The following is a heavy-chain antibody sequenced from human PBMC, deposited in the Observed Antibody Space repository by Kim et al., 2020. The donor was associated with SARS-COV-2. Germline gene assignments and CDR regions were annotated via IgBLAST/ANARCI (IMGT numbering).Heavy chain of an antibody. CDR2: IYYSGST. D-gene: IGHD3-22*01. CDR1: GGSVSSGSYY. CDR3: ASGLYYYDSSGYYSDWFDP. Sequence: SETLSLTCTVSGGSVSSGSYYWSWIRQPPGKGLEWIGYIYYSGSTNYNPSLKSRVTISVDTSKNQFSLKLSSVTAADTAVYYCASGLYYYDSSGYYSDWFDPWGQGTLVTVSS. V-gene: IGHV4-61*01. J-gene: IGHJ5*02.